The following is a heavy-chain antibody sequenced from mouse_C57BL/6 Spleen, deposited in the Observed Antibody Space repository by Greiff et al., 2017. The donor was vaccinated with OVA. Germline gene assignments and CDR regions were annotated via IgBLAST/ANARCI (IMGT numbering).Heavy chain of an antibody. CDR3: VYDYDGGFAY. D-gene: IGHD2-4*01. CDR2: INYDGSST. J-gene: IGHJ3*01. CDR1: GFTFSDYY. V-gene: IGHV5-16*01. Sequence: EVNVVESEGGLVQPGSSMKLSCTASGFTFSDYYMAWVRQVPEKGLEWVANINYDGSSTYYLDSLKSRFIISRDNAKNILYLQMSSLKSEDTATYYCVYDYDGGFAYWGQGTLVTVSA.